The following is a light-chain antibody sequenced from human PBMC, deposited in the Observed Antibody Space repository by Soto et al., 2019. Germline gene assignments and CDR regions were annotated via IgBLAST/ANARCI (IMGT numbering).Light chain of an antibody. CDR3: ASYTRTTTLV. J-gene: IGLJ2*01. CDR1: SSDVGGYNS. Sequence: QSALTQPASVSGSPGQSITISCTGTSSDVGGYNSVSWYQQHPGKAPKLVIYDVNNRPSGISYRFSGSKSGNTASLTISGLQAEDEADYYCASYTRTTTLVFGGGTKLTVL. V-gene: IGLV2-14*03. CDR2: DVN.